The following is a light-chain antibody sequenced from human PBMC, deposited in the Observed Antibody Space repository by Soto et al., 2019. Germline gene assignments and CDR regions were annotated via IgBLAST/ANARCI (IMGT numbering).Light chain of an antibody. CDR3: SSHTSSSTTFHV. J-gene: IGLJ1*01. V-gene: IGLV2-14*01. CDR2: DVS. CDR1: SSDVGGYNY. Sequence: QSALTQPASVSGSPGQSITISCTGTSSDVGGYNYVSWYQQHPGKAPKLMIYDVSNRPSGVSNRFSGSKSGNTASLTISGLQAEDEADYYCSSHTSSSTTFHVFGTGTKVTVL.